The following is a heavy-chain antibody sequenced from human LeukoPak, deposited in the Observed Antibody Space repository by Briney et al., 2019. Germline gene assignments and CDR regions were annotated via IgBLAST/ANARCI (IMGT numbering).Heavy chain of an antibody. V-gene: IGHV4-34*01. Sequence: SSETLSLTCAVYGGSFSGYYWSWIRQPPGKGLEWIGEINHSGSTNYNPSLKSRVTISVDTSKNQFSLKLSSVTAADTAVYYCASLYDSSGYYHRLFDYWGQGILVTVSS. CDR3: ASLYDSSGYYHRLFDY. J-gene: IGHJ4*02. CDR2: INHSGST. CDR1: GGSFSGYY. D-gene: IGHD3-22*01.